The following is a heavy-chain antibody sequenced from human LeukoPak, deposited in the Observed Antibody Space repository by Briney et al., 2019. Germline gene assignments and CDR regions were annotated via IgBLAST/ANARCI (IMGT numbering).Heavy chain of an antibody. CDR1: GGSISSYY. CDR2: IYYSGST. Sequence: SETLSLTCTVSGGSISSYYWSWIRQPPGKGLEWIGYIYYSGSTNYNPSLRSRVTISVDTSKNQFSLKLSSVTAADTAVYYCARTSGSYYVDWGQGTLVTVSS. CDR3: ARTSGSYYVD. J-gene: IGHJ4*02. V-gene: IGHV4-59*01. D-gene: IGHD1-26*01.